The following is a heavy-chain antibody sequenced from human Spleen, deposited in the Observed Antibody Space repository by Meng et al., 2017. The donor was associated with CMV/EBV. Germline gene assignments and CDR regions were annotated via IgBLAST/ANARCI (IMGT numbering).Heavy chain of an antibody. CDR3: ARVNTWFGEGSGMDV. CDR1: GYTFTSYY. V-gene: IGHV1-46*01. J-gene: IGHJ6*02. D-gene: IGHD3-10*01. Sequence: ASVKVSCKASGYTFTSYYMHWVRQAPGQGLEWMGIINPSGGSTSYAQKFQGRVTMTRDTSTSTVYMERSSLRSEDTAVYYCARVNTWFGEGSGMDVWGQGTTVTVSS. CDR2: INPSGGST.